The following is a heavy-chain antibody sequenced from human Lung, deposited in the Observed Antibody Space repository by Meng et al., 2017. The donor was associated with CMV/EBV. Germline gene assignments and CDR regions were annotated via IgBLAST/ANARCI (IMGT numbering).Heavy chain of an antibody. CDR1: GVSISNFY. CDR3: ARGRGDDLWSGFYYYFDN. V-gene: IGHV4-59*01. Sequence: GSLRLSCTVSGVSISNFYWGWIRQPPGGGLEWLGNVYSSGSTNYNPSLKSRVTMSVDTSRSQFSLNLTSVTAADTATYFCARGRGDDLWSGFYYYFDNWGQGAXVTVYS. J-gene: IGHJ4*02. CDR2: VYSSGST. D-gene: IGHD3-3*01.